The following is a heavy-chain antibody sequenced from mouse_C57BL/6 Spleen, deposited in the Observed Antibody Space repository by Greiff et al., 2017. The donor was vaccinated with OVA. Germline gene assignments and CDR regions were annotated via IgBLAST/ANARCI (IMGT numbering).Heavy chain of an antibody. CDR3: ARTSTVVDWYFDV. J-gene: IGHJ1*03. V-gene: IGHV1-42*01. CDR2: INPSTGGT. CDR1: GYSFTGYY. D-gene: IGHD1-1*01. Sequence: VQLQQSGPELVKPGASVKISCKASGYSFTGYYMNWVKQSPEKSLEWIGEINPSTGGTTYNQKFKAKATLTVDKSSNTAYMQLKSLTSEDSAVYYCARTSTVVDWYFDVWGTGTTVTVSS.